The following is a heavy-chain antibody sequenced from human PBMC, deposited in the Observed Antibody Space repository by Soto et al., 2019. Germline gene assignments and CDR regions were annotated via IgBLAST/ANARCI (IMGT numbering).Heavy chain of an antibody. CDR1: GGSISSYY. CDR2: IYYSGST. CDR3: ARSQPEVYCFDH. V-gene: IGHV4-59*08. Sequence: PSETLSLTCTVSGGSISSYYWSWIRQPPGKGLEWIGYIYYSGSTNYNPSLKSRVTISVDTSKNQFSLKLSSVTAAATAVYYCARSQPEVYCFDHWGQGTLVTVSS. D-gene: IGHD2-2*01. J-gene: IGHJ4*02.